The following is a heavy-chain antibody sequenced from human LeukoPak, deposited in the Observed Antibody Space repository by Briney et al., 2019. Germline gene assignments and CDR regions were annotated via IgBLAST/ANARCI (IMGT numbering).Heavy chain of an antibody. Sequence: PGGSLRLSCAAPRFTFSSYSMNWVRQAPGKGLEWVSSISSSGSYIYYADSVKGRFTISRDNAKNSLYLQMNSLRAEDTAVYYCARVSVAGTGFDYWGQGTLVTVSS. V-gene: IGHV3-21*01. CDR2: ISSSGSYI. CDR3: ARVSVAGTGFDY. CDR1: RFTFSSYS. D-gene: IGHD6-19*01. J-gene: IGHJ4*02.